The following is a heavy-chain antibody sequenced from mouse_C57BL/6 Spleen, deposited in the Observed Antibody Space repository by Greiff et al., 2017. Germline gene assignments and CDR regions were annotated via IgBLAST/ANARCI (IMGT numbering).Heavy chain of an antibody. V-gene: IGHV1-64*01. J-gene: IGHJ4*01. CDR1: GYTFTSYW. CDR2: INPNSGST. D-gene: IGHD2-4*01. Sequence: VQLQQSGAELVKPGASVKLSCKASGYTFTSYWMHWVKQRPGPGLEWIGMINPNSGSTKYTEKVKSKATLTVDKSSSPAYMQLSSLTSEDSAVYYCARGDPYEYAAGMDYWGQGTSVTVSS. CDR3: ARGDPYEYAAGMDY.